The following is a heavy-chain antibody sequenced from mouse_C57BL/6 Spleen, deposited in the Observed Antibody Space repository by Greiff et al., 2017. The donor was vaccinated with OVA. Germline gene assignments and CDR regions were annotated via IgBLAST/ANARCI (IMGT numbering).Heavy chain of an antibody. CDR3: ARSPYYYGRRGFDY. Sequence: QVQLKESGAELVRPGTSVKMSCKASGYTFTNYWIGWAKQRPGHGLEWIGDIYPGGGYTNYNEKFKGKATLTADKSSSTAYMQFSSLTSEDSAIYYCARSPYYYGRRGFDYWGQGTTLTVSS. V-gene: IGHV1-63*01. CDR2: IYPGGGYT. CDR1: GYTFTNYW. J-gene: IGHJ2*01. D-gene: IGHD1-1*01.